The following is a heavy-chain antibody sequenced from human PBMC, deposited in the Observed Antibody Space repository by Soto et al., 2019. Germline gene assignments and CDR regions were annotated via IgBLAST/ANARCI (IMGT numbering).Heavy chain of an antibody. Sequence: WTWVRRPPGKGLEWIAYIYYDGTTNYNPSLKSRVTISVDTSKNQFSLGLTSVTAADTAVYYCARGRHWLDYWGQGTLLTVSS. J-gene: IGHJ4*02. CDR2: IYYDGTT. D-gene: IGHD6-19*01. CDR3: ARGRHWLDY. V-gene: IGHV4-59*01.